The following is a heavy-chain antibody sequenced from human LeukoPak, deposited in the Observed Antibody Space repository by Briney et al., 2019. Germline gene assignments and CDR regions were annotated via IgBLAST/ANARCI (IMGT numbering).Heavy chain of an antibody. CDR2: IYFTGST. V-gene: IGHV4-4*07. CDR1: GGSISSYY. J-gene: IGHJ4*02. D-gene: IGHD4-17*01. CDR3: ARVAYGDYYFDH. Sequence: SETLSLTCTVSGGSISSYYWSWIRQPAGKGPEWIGRIYFTGSTNYNPSVKSRVTMSKDTSKNQFSLKLSSVTAADTAVYYCARVAYGDYYFDHWGQGTLVTVSS.